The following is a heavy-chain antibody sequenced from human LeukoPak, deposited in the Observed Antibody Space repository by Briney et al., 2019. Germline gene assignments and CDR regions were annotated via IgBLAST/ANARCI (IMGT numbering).Heavy chain of an antibody. D-gene: IGHD6-19*01. V-gene: IGHV4-59*08. Sequence: SETLSLTCTVSGGSISTYYWSWIRQPPGKGLEWIGYIYYSGSTNYNPSLKSRVTISVDTSKNQFSLKLSSVTAADTAVYYCARLTYGSSGWYVDYWGQGTLVTVSS. CDR2: IYYSGST. CDR1: GGSISTYY. CDR3: ARLTYGSSGWYVDY. J-gene: IGHJ4*02.